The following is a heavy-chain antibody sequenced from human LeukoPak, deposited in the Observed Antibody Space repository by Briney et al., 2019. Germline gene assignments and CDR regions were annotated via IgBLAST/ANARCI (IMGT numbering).Heavy chain of an antibody. CDR3: ARDRIVATISGYYYYMDV. D-gene: IGHD5-12*01. J-gene: IGHJ6*03. Sequence: GGSLRLSCAASGFTFSSCWMSWVRQAPGKGLEWVANIKQDGSEKYYVDSVKGRFTISRDNAKNSLYLQMNSLRAEDTAVYYCARDRIVATISGYYYYMDVWGKGTTVTVSS. CDR1: GFTFSSCW. V-gene: IGHV3-7*01. CDR2: IKQDGSEK.